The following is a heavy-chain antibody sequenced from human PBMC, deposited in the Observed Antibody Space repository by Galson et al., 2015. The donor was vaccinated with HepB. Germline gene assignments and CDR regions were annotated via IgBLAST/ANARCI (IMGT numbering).Heavy chain of an antibody. V-gene: IGHV3-66*01. CDR3: ASSARIQLWTPFDY. Sequence: SLRLSCAASGFTVSRNYMSWVRQAPGKGLEWVSVIYSGGSTYYADSVKGRFTISRDNSKNTLYLQMNSLRAEDTAVYYCASSARIQLWTPFDYWGQGTLVTVSS. CDR2: IYSGGST. J-gene: IGHJ4*02. D-gene: IGHD5-18*01. CDR1: GFTVSRNY.